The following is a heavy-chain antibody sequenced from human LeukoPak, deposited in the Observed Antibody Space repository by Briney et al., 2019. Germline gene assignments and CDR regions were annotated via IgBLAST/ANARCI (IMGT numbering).Heavy chain of an antibody. D-gene: IGHD3-22*01. J-gene: IGHJ2*01. CDR3: ARGIRGSGYYYGPGYWYFDL. CDR2: INHSGST. CDR1: GGSFSGYY. Sequence: SETLSLTCAVYGGSFSGYYWSWIRQLPGKGLEWIGEINHSGSTNYNPSLKSRVTISVDTSKNQFSLKLSSVTAADTAVYYCARGIRGSGYYYGPGYWYFDLWGRGTLVTVSS. V-gene: IGHV4-34*01.